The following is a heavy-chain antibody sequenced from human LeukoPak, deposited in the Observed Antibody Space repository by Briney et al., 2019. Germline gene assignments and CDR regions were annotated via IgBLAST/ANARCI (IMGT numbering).Heavy chain of an antibody. J-gene: IGHJ4*02. Sequence: PGGSLRLSCAASGFTFSNYAMHWVRQAPGKGLEWVAVISYDGSNKYYADSVKGRFTISRDNSKNTLYLQMNSLRVEDTAVYYCASKPRGPPIIVMVAATHSFDYWGQGTLVTVSS. V-gene: IGHV3-30-3*01. D-gene: IGHD2-15*01. CDR3: ASKPRGPPIIVMVAATHSFDY. CDR2: ISYDGSNK. CDR1: GFTFSNYA.